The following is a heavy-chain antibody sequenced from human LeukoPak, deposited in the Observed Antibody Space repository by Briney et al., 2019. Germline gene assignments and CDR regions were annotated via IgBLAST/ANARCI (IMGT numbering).Heavy chain of an antibody. CDR3: AKDLRTSVLRYFDWLLGAFDI. CDR1: GFTFSSYA. V-gene: IGHV3-23*01. J-gene: IGHJ3*02. CDR2: ISGSGGST. D-gene: IGHD3-9*01. Sequence: QAGGSLRLSCAASGFTFSSYAMSWVRQAPGKGLEWVSAISGSGGSTYYADSVKGRFTISRDNSKNTLYLQMNSLRAEDTAVYYCAKDLRTSVLRYFDWLLGAFDIWGQGTMVTVSS.